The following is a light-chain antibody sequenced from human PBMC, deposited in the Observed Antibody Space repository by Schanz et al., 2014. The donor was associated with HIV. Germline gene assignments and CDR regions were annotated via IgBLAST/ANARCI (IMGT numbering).Light chain of an antibody. V-gene: IGLV2-14*03. CDR1: NSDIGGHDY. J-gene: IGLJ2*01. CDR2: DVT. Sequence: QSALTQPATVSGSPGQSITVSCTGTNSDIGGHDYVSWYQQHPDKAPKLLIYDVTHRPSVTPRRFSGSKSGNSAFLTISGLQAEDEADYYCSSYSGHNNLGIFGGGTKLTVL. CDR3: SSYSGHNNLGI.